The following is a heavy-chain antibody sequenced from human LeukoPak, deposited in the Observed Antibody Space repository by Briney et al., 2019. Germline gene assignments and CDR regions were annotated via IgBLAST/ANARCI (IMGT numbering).Heavy chain of an antibody. CDR2: INQDGRTK. CDR3: ARDDVGALDY. CDR1: RFTFRNYW. V-gene: IGHV3-7*01. Sequence: GGSLRLSCVASRFTFRNYWMAWVRQAPGKGPAWVANINQDGRTKQYVDSVKGLFTISRDNAKNSLYLQMNSLRVEDTAVYYCARDDVGALDYWGQGILVTVSS. J-gene: IGHJ4*02. D-gene: IGHD3-10*01.